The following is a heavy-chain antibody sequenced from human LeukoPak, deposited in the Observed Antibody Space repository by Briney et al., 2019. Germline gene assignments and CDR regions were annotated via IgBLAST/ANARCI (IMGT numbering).Heavy chain of an antibody. CDR2: IIPIFGTA. D-gene: IGHD3-10*01. J-gene: IGHJ4*02. CDR3: ARGRAGGYFDY. Sequence: ASVKVSCKASGGTFSSYAISWVRQAPGQGLEWMGRIIPIFGTANYAQKFQGRVTITTDESTSTAYMELSSLRSDDTAVYYCARGRAGGYFDYWGQGTLVTVSS. V-gene: IGHV1-69*05. CDR1: GGTFSSYA.